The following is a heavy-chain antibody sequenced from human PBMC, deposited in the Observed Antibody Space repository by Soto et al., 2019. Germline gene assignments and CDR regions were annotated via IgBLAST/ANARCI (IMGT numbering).Heavy chain of an antibody. CDR3: ARDDFGSGSHPFDY. J-gene: IGHJ4*02. V-gene: IGHV3-21*01. D-gene: IGHD3-10*01. CDR1: GFTFSSYS. Sequence: GGSLRLSCAASGFTFSSYSMNWVRQAPGKGLEWVSSISSSSSYIYYADSVKGRFTISRDNAKNSLYLQMNSLRAEDTAVYYCARDDFGSGSHPFDYWGQGTLVTVSS. CDR2: ISSSSSYI.